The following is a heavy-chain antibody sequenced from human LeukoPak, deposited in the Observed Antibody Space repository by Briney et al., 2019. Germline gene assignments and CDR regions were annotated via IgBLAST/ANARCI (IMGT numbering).Heavy chain of an antibody. CDR3: ARESIVGAAPNDY. V-gene: IGHV1-2*02. Sequence: ASVKVSCKASGYTFTGYYMHWVRQAPGQGLEWMGWINPNTGGTDYAQNFQGRVTMTRDTSISTAYMELSRLRSDDTAIYYCARESIVGAAPNDYWGQGTLVTVSS. D-gene: IGHD1-26*01. J-gene: IGHJ4*02. CDR1: GYTFTGYY. CDR2: INPNTGGT.